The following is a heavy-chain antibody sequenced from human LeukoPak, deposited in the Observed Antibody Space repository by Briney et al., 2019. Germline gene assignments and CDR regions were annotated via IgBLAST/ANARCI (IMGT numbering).Heavy chain of an antibody. CDR3: ARDLGPTVTQRGWFDP. Sequence: SETLSLTCNVSGASLSPHYWSWLRQPPGKRLEWIGYIYHIGTTKYSPSLKSRVTMSVDTSKNRFSLNLSSVTAADTAVYYCARDLGPTVTQRGWFDPWGQGILVTVSS. V-gene: IGHV4-59*11. CDR2: IYHIGTT. D-gene: IGHD4-17*01. CDR1: GASLSPHY. J-gene: IGHJ5*02.